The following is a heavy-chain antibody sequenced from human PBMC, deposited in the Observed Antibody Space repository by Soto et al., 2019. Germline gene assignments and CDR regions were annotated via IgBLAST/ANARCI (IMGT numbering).Heavy chain of an antibody. Sequence: GGSLRLSCAASGFTFSSYAMSWVRQAPGKGLEWVSAISGSGGSTYYADSVKGRFTVSRDNSKSTLYLQMNSLRAEDTAVYYCAKEFRHDNWFFEHWGQGTQVTVSS. CDR1: GFTFSSYA. J-gene: IGHJ4*02. CDR3: AKEFRHDNWFFEH. V-gene: IGHV3-23*01. D-gene: IGHD3-22*01. CDR2: ISGSGGST.